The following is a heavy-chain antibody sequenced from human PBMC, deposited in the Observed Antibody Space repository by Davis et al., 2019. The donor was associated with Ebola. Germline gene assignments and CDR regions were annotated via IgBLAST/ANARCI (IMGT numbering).Heavy chain of an antibody. CDR1: GGSISSYY. J-gene: IGHJ4*02. D-gene: IGHD3-9*01. Sequence: MPSETLSLTCTVSGGSISSYYWSWIRQPPGKGLEWIGYIYYSGSTNYNPSLKSRVTISVDTSKNQFSLKLSSVTAADTAVYYCARVYYDILTGLTLFDYWGQGTLVTVSS. CDR2: IYYSGST. V-gene: IGHV4-59*08. CDR3: ARVYYDILTGLTLFDY.